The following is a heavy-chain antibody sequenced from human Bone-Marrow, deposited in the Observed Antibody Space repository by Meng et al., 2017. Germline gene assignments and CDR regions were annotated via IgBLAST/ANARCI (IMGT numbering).Heavy chain of an antibody. CDR3: TWDDKAVSDY. Sequence: VLLVGSGVYLSKAWGSLSMSCAAFGFYFSNTRMSWVRQAPGKGLEWVGRIKSNTDGGTAEYAAPVTGRFTISRDDSKSTLYLQMSGLRIDDTGVYYCTWDDKAVSDYWGQGTLVTVSS. CDR1: GFYFSNTR. V-gene: IGHV3-15*01. D-gene: IGHD3-9*01. CDR2: IKSNTDGGTA. J-gene: IGHJ4*02.